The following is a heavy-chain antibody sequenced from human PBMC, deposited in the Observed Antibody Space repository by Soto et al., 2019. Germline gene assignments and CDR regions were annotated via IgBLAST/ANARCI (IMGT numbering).Heavy chain of an antibody. J-gene: IGHJ5*02. CDR3: AREKYSISWFDP. CDR1: GGTFSSYA. V-gene: IGHV1-69*06. Sequence: ASVKVSCKASGGTFSSYAISWVRQAPGQGLEWMGGIIPIFGTANYAQKFQGRVTITADKSTSTAYMELSSLRSEDTAVYYCAREKYSISWFDPWGQGTLVTVSS. CDR2: IIPIFGTA. D-gene: IGHD6-13*01.